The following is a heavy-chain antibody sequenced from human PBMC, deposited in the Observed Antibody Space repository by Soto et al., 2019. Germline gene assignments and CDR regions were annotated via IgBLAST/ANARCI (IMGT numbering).Heavy chain of an antibody. Sequence: VASVKVSCKASGYTFTSYGISWVRQAPGQGLEWMGWISAYNGNTNYAQKLQGRVTMTTDTSTSTAYMGLRSLRSDDTAVYYCARWYYYDSSGHWYFDLWGRGTLVTVSS. D-gene: IGHD3-22*01. CDR3: ARWYYYDSSGHWYFDL. J-gene: IGHJ2*01. CDR1: GYTFTSYG. V-gene: IGHV1-18*01. CDR2: ISAYNGNT.